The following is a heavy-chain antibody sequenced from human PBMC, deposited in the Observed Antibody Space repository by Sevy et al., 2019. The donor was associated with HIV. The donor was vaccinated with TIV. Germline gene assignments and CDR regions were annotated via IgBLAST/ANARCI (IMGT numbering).Heavy chain of an antibody. CDR1: GFIFKNYW. Sequence: GGSLRLSCATSGFIFKNYWMHWVRHVPGKGLVWVSRINSDGSSATYADSVKGRFTISIDNAKNTLYLQMNSLRAEDTAMYYCARSPNVHRGWGQGTLVTVSS. D-gene: IGHD3-10*01. CDR2: INSDGSSA. J-gene: IGHJ4*02. V-gene: IGHV3-74*01. CDR3: ARSPNVHRG.